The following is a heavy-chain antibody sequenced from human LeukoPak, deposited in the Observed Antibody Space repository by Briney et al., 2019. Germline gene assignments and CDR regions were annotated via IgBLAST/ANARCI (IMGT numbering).Heavy chain of an antibody. Sequence: SETLSLTCTVSGGSISSSSYYWGWIRQPPGKGLEWIGSIYYSGSTYYNPSLKSRVTISVDTSKNQFSLKLSSVTAADTAVYYCARQDSSYGYLDAFDIWGQGTMVTVSS. CDR1: GGSISSSSYY. CDR2: IYYSGST. CDR3: ARQDSSYGYLDAFDI. V-gene: IGHV4-39*01. D-gene: IGHD5-18*01. J-gene: IGHJ3*02.